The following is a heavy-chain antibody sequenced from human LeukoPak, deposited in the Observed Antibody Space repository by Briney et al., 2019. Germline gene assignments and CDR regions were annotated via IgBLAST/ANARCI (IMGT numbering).Heavy chain of an antibody. Sequence: ASVKVSCKASGYTFTSYYMHWVRQATGQGLEWMGWMNPNSGNTGYAQKFQGRVTMTRNTSISTAYMELDSLRSEDTAMYYCARRRSGSYERWDYWGQGTLVTVSS. V-gene: IGHV1-8*02. J-gene: IGHJ4*02. CDR1: GYTFTSYY. CDR2: MNPNSGNT. CDR3: ARRRSGSYERWDY. D-gene: IGHD3-10*01.